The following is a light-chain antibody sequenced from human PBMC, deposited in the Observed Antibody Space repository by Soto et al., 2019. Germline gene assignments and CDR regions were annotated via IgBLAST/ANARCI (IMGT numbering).Light chain of an antibody. CDR3: QQSYSTPRT. CDR1: QSISSY. Sequence: IQMTQSPSSLSASLGYRVTITCRASQSISSYLNWYQQKPGKAPKLLIYAASSLQSGVPSRFSGSGSGTDFTLTISSLQPEDFATYYCQQSYSTPRTFGQGTKWIS. J-gene: IGKJ1*01. V-gene: IGKV1-39*01. CDR2: AAS.